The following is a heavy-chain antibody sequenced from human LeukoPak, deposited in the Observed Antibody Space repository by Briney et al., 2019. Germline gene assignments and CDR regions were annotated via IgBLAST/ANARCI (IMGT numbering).Heavy chain of an antibody. CDR2: INHSGST. CDR1: GGSISSSNW. CDR3: ARVRRLDRADPTYGMDV. J-gene: IGHJ6*02. Sequence: SETLSLTCAVSGGSISSSNWWSWVRQPPGKGLEWIGEINHSGSTNYNPSLKSRVTISVDTSKNQFSLKLSSVTAADTAVYYCARVRRLDRADPTYGMDVWGQGTTVTVSS. D-gene: IGHD1-26*01. V-gene: IGHV4-4*02.